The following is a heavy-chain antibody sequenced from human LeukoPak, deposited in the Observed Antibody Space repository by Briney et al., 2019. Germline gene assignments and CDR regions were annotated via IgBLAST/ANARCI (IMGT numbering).Heavy chain of an antibody. V-gene: IGHV4-4*07. Sequence: SETLSLTCTVSGGSISSYYWSWIRQPAGKGLEWIGRIYTSGSTNYNPSLKSRVTMSVDTSKNQLSLKLSSVTAADTAVYYCASLLDYGDYVPGAFDIWGQGTMVTVSS. CDR3: ASLLDYGDYVPGAFDI. CDR1: GGSISSYY. J-gene: IGHJ3*02. D-gene: IGHD4-17*01. CDR2: IYTSGST.